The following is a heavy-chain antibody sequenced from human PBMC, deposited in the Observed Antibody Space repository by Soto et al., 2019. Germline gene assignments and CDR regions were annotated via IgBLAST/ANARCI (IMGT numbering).Heavy chain of an antibody. V-gene: IGHV3-21*01. Sequence: EVHLVESGGGLVKPGGSLRLTCAGSGFSFSDYTMNWVRQAPGKGLEWVSSISRGSDYIFYADTVKGRFTISRDNARISLYLQMSSLRAEDTAVYYCAKDSGCVNNACAYDPWGQGTLVSVSS. CDR3: AKDSGCVNNACAYDP. CDR1: GFSFSDYT. CDR2: ISRGSDYI. D-gene: IGHD1-20*01. J-gene: IGHJ5*02.